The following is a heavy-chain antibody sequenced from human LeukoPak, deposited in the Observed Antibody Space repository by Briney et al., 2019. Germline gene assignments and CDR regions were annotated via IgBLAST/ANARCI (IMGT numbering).Heavy chain of an antibody. CDR1: GGSFSGYY. D-gene: IGHD6-6*01. Sequence: RTSETLSLTCAVYGGSFSGYYWSWIRQPPGKGLEWIGEINHSGSTNYNPSLKSRVTISVDTSKNQFSLKLSSVTAADTAVYYCARGLSIAARPGWFDPWGQGTLVTVSS. CDR3: ARGLSIAARPGWFDP. V-gene: IGHV4-34*01. J-gene: IGHJ5*02. CDR2: INHSGST.